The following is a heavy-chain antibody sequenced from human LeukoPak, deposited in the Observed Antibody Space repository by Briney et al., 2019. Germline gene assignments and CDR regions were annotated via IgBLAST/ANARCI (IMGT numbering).Heavy chain of an antibody. D-gene: IGHD3-10*01. Sequence: ASVEVSCKASGYTFTSYGISWVRQAPGQGLEWMGWISAYNGNTNYAQKLQGRVTMTTDTSTSTAYMELRSLRSDDTAVYYCARELVYYYGSGSYRGAFDIWGQGTMVTVSS. CDR3: ARELVYYYGSGSYRGAFDI. J-gene: IGHJ3*02. CDR1: GYTFTSYG. V-gene: IGHV1-18*01. CDR2: ISAYNGNT.